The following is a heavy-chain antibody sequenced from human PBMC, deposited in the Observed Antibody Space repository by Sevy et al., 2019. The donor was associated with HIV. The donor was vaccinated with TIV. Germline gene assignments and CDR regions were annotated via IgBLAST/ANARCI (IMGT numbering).Heavy chain of an antibody. CDR3: ASCLAMVRRNWVYGADALDI. J-gene: IGHJ3*02. D-gene: IGHD3-10*01. CDR2: IRYDGNNK. V-gene: IGHV3-30*02. Sequence: GGSLRLSCAASGFTFSSYGMHWVRQAPGKGLEWMAFIRYDGNNKYYADSVKGRFTISRDNSKNTLYLQMNSPRADDTALYYCASCLAMVRRNWVYGADALDIWGQGTMVTVSS. CDR1: GFTFSSYG.